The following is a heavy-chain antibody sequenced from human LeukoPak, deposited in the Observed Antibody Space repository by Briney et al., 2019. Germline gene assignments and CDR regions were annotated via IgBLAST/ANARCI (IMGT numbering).Heavy chain of an antibody. CDR2: ITGSGGRT. CDR1: GFTFSSYV. CDR3: AKVSLNMVNDAFDI. J-gene: IGHJ3*02. V-gene: IGHV3-23*01. Sequence: GGSLRLSCAASGFTFSSYVMSWVRQAPGKGLEWVSTITGSGGRTYYADSVKGPFTISRDNSKNTLYLQMNGLRAEDTAMYYCAKVSLNMVNDAFDIWGQGTMVSVSS. D-gene: IGHD4/OR15-4a*01.